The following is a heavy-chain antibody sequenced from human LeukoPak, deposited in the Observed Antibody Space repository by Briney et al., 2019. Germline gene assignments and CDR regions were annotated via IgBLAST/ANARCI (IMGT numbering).Heavy chain of an antibody. CDR1: GGSISSGSYY. Sequence: SETLSLTCTVSGGSISSGSYYWSWIRQPAGKGLEWIGRIYTSGSTNYNPSLKSRVTISVDRSKNQFSLKLSSVTAADTAVYYCARSRVAANQRIPFSFDYWGQGTPVTVSS. CDR2: IYTSGST. V-gene: IGHV4-61*02. J-gene: IGHJ4*02. CDR3: ARSRVAANQRIPFSFDY. D-gene: IGHD6-13*01.